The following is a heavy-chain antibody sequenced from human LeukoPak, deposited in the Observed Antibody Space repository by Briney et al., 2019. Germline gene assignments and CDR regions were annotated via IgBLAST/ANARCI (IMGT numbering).Heavy chain of an antibody. CDR2: VHLDGRT. V-gene: IGHV4-4*02. CDR1: IGPHTSSNG. J-gene: IGHJ4*02. Sequence: SETLSLPCDVSIGPHTSSNGWTWVRQPPGTGLDWIGEVHLDGRTNYNPSLKSRLIMSVDLPENHISLKLTSVTAADTAVYYCAREGGFYRPLDYSGQGTLVTVSS. CDR3: AREGGFYRPLDY. D-gene: IGHD3-3*01.